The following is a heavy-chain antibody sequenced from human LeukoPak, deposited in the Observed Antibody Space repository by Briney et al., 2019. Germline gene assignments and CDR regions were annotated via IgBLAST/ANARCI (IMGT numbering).Heavy chain of an antibody. CDR1: GDSISSGDYY. V-gene: IGHV4-61*02. J-gene: IGHJ5*02. Sequence: SETLSLTCTVSGDSISSGDYYWSWIRPPAGKGLEWIGRISSSGSTNYNPSLKSRVTISVDTSKNQFSLKLRSVTAADTAVYYCARDLNDSRFDPWGQGTLVTVSS. CDR3: ARDLNDSRFDP. D-gene: IGHD3-22*01. CDR2: ISSSGST.